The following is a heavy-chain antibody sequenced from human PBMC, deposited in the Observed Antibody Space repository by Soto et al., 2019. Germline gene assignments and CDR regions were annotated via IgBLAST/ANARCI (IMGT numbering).Heavy chain of an antibody. CDR3: ARGECDHYGGNGYLGPH. V-gene: IGHV3-74*01. CDR1: GFTFSSYG. J-gene: IGHJ4*02. D-gene: IGHD3-16*01. CDR2: IKTDGSGT. Sequence: EVQLVESGGGLVQPGGSLRLSCAASGFTFSSYGMHWVRQAPGKGLVWVSRIKTDGSGTYYADSVTGRLTISRDNAKNTQYLQMSSLRVEDTAVYYCARGECDHYGGNGYLGPHWGTGTLFTVSS.